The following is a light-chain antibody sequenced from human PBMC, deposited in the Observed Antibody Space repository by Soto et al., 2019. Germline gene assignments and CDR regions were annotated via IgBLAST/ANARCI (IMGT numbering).Light chain of an antibody. J-gene: IGKJ4*01. V-gene: IGKV1-5*03. Sequence: DIQMTQSPSTLSASVGDGVTITCRASQSINTWLARYQQKPGKAPKLLIYKASSLQSGVPSRFSGSGSGTEFTLTISSLQPDDFAPYHCQPYHIYSLTCGGGTKVEIK. CDR2: KAS. CDR1: QSINTW. CDR3: QPYHIYSLT.